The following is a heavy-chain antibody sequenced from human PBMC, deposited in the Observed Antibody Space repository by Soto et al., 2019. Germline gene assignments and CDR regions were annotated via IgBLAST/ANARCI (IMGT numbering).Heavy chain of an antibody. Sequence: PGGSLTLSCTASGFTFGDYAMSWFRQAPGKGLEWVGFIRSKAYGGTTEYAASVKGRFTISRDDSKSIAYLQMNSLKTEDTAVYYCTRDRAGTTAYYYYGMDVWGQGTTVTVSS. CDR3: TRDRAGTTAYYYYGMDV. CDR1: GFTFGDYA. D-gene: IGHD1-1*01. J-gene: IGHJ6*02. CDR2: IRSKAYGGTT. V-gene: IGHV3-49*03.